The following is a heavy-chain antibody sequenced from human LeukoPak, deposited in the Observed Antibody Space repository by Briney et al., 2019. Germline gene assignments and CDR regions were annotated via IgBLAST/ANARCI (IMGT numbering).Heavy chain of an antibody. J-gene: IGHJ6*03. V-gene: IGHV3-21*01. CDR1: GFTFSSYG. CDR3: AIFGPIVAPDDYYYVDV. Sequence: GGSLRLSCAASGFTFSSYGMNWVRQAPGKGLEWVSSISSSGSYIYYADSVKGRFTISRDNAKNSLYLQMNSLRTEDTAVYYCAIFGPIVAPDDYYYVDVWGKGTTVTVSS. CDR2: ISSSGSYI. D-gene: IGHD5-12*01.